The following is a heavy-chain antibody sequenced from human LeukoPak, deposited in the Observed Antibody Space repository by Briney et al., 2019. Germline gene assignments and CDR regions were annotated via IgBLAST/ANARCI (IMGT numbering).Heavy chain of an antibody. CDR2: FDPEGGET. Sequence: ASVNVSCTVSGYTLTELSMHWVRQAPGKGLEWMGGFDPEGGETIYAQKFQGRVTMTRDTSTSTVYMELSSLRSEDTAVYYCARAGETDHGMDVWGQGTTVTVSS. V-gene: IGHV1-24*01. J-gene: IGHJ6*02. D-gene: IGHD3-10*01. CDR1: GYTLTELS. CDR3: ARAGETDHGMDV.